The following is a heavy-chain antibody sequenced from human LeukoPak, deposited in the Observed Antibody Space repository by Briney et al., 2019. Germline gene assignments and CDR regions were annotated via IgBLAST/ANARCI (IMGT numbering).Heavy chain of an antibody. CDR2: ISSSGSTI. Sequence: GGSLRLSCAASGYTFCDSDMSWIRKAPGKGREWFLYISSSGSTIYYADSVKGRFTISRDNAKNSLYLQMNSLRAEDTAVYYCARRTDSSSCYLDYWGQGTLVTVSS. D-gene: IGHD6-13*01. CDR1: GYTFCDSD. J-gene: IGHJ4*02. CDR3: ARRTDSSSCYLDY. V-gene: IGHV3-11*01.